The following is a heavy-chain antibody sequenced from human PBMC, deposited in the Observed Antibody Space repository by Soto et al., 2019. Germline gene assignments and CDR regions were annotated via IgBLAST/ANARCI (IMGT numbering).Heavy chain of an antibody. D-gene: IGHD3-10*02. CDR3: ASVRGGYYSAMDV. CDR2: IYHSGST. Sequence: QVQLQESGPGLVKPSGTLSLTCAVSGGSISSSNWWSWVRQPPGKGLEWIGEIYHSGSTNYNPSLKSRVTISVDKSKNQVALKLGSVTAADTAVYYCASVRGGYYSAMDVWGQGTTVTVSS. V-gene: IGHV4-4*02. J-gene: IGHJ6*02. CDR1: GGSISSSNW.